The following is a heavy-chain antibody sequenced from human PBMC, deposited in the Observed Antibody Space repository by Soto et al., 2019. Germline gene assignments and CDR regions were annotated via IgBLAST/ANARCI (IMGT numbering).Heavy chain of an antibody. CDR3: ARDSRFGSTNWFDP. J-gene: IGHJ5*02. D-gene: IGHD3-16*01. CDR2: IYHSGST. CDR1: SGSISSSNW. Sequence: SETLSLTCAVSSGSISSSNWWSWVRQPPGKGLEWIGEIYHSGSTNYNPSLKSRVTISVDKSKNQFSLKLSSVTAADTAVYYCARDSRFGSTNWFDPCGQGTLVTVSS. V-gene: IGHV4-4*02.